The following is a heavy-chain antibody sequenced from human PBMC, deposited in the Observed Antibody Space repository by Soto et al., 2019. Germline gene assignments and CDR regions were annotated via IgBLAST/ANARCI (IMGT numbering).Heavy chain of an antibody. V-gene: IGHV4-31*03. D-gene: IGHD7-27*01. CDR1: GGSVIGGYF. Sequence: QMQLQQSGPGLVKTSETLSLTCTVSGGSVIGGYFWPWIRQHPTRGLEWIGYIYYDGRTSYNPSLQSRVSISVDTSEGHFSLHLSSVTPADTAVYYCARPFSWGHDAFDVWGQGTVISVSS. CDR2: IYYDGRT. CDR3: ARPFSWGHDAFDV. J-gene: IGHJ3*01.